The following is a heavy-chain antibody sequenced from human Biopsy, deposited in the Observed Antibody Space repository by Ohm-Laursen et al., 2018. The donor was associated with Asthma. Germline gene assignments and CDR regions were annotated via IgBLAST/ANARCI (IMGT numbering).Heavy chain of an antibody. D-gene: IGHD4-17*01. CDR3: ARVASYGDLYFGVDV. V-gene: IGHV4-30-4*02. CDR1: GVSIGSRDHH. J-gene: IGHJ6*02. Sequence: SDTLSLTCTVGGVSIGSRDHHWSWIRQSPGTGLEWIGFVFWSGTTHYNRSLERRLSISIDTTRNEFSMTLRSVTAADTAVYFCARVASYGDLYFGVDVWGPGTTVSVS. CDR2: VFWSGTT.